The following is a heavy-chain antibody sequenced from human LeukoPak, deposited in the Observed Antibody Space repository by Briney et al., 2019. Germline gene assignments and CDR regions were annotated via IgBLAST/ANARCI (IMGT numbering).Heavy chain of an antibody. Sequence: GGSLRLSCAASGFTVSVNYMSWVRQAPGKGLEWVSVIDSDGSTYYADSVKGRFTISRDNSKNTLYLQMNSLRDEDTAVYFCARSHSAAYPRAFDYWGQGTLVTVSS. CDR3: ARSHSAAYPRAFDY. J-gene: IGHJ4*02. CDR1: GFTVSVNY. D-gene: IGHD1-26*01. CDR2: IDSDGST. V-gene: IGHV3-66*01.